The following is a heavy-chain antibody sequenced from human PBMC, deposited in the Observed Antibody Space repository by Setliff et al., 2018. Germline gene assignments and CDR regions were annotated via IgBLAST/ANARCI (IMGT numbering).Heavy chain of an antibody. CDR2: ISPYTGNT. J-gene: IGHJ4*02. Sequence: KVSCKASGYTFTDFGINWVRQAPGQGLEWMGWISPYTGNTYSAQRFQGRVTLTTDTSTTTAYLELRSLTSDDTAVYYCSRLVRYCTTITCQRTSGDDFWGQGTLVTVSS. CDR3: SRLVRYCTTITCQRTSGDDF. CDR1: GYTFTDFG. D-gene: IGHD2-8*01. V-gene: IGHV1-18*01.